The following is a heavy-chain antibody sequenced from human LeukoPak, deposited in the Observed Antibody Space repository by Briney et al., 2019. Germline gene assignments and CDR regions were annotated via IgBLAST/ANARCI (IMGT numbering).Heavy chain of an antibody. D-gene: IGHD6-19*01. J-gene: IGHJ4*02. CDR2: ISWNSGSI. CDR3: AKDNRRHYTSGPNPDSLH. CDR1: GFIFNNYA. V-gene: IGHV3-9*01. Sequence: GGPLRLSCAGSGFIFNNYAMHWVRQPPGKGLEWVSGISWNSGSIDYADSVKGRFTISRDNAKNSLYLQMNSLRVEDTAFYYCAKDNRRHYTSGPNPDSLHWGQGALVTVSS.